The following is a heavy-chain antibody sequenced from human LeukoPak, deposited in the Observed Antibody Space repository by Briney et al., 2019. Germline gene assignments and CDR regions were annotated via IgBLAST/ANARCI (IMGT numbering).Heavy chain of an antibody. D-gene: IGHD6-13*01. Sequence: GRSLRLSCAASGFTFSSYAMHWVRQAPGKGLEWVSVIYSGGSTYYADSVKGRFTISRDNSKNTLYLQMNSLRAEDTAVYYCARYSSSSFDYWGQGTLVTVSS. CDR1: GFTFSSYA. CDR3: ARYSSSSFDY. V-gene: IGHV3-66*01. CDR2: IYSGGST. J-gene: IGHJ4*02.